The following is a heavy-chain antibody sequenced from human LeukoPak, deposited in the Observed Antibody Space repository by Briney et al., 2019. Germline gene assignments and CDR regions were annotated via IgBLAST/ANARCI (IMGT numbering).Heavy chain of an antibody. V-gene: IGHV1-46*01. D-gene: IGHD2-2*02. J-gene: IGHJ6*03. CDR2: INPSGGST. Sequence: ASVKVSCKASGYTFTSYYMHWVRQAPGQGLEWMGIINPSGGSTSYAQKFQGRVTMTRDTSTSTVYMELSSLRSEDTAVYYCARDTVEHCSSTSCYSLYYYYYYMDVWGKGTTVTVSS. CDR3: ARDTVEHCSSTSCYSLYYYYYYMDV. CDR1: GYTFTSYY.